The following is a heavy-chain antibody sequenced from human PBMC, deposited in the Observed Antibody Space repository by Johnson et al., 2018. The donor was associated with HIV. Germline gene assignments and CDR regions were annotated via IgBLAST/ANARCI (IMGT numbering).Heavy chain of an antibody. CDR3: ARVEQILDYYDSRAAFDI. CDR2: ISYDGSNK. Sequence: VRLVESGGGVVQPGRSLRLSCAASGFTFSTYAMHWVRQAPGKGLEWVAVISYDGSNKYYADSVKGRFTISRDNSKNTLYLQMNSLRAEDTAVYYCARVEQILDYYDSRAAFDIWGHGTMVTVSS. D-gene: IGHD3-22*01. V-gene: IGHV3-30*04. CDR1: GFTFSTYA. J-gene: IGHJ3*02.